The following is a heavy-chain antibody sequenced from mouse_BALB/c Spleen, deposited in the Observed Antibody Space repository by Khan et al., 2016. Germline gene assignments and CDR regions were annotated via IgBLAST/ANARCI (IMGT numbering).Heavy chain of an antibody. V-gene: IGHV9-3-1*01. D-gene: IGHD1-1*02. J-gene: IGHJ2*01. CDR2: INTYTGEP. CDR3: ASGSYFDY. CDR1: GYTFTNYG. Sequence: QIQLVQSGPELKKPGETVKISCKASGYTFTNYGMNWVKQAPGKGLKWMGWINTYTGEPTYADDFKGRFAFSLDTSASTAYLQINNLKNEDTATXFCASGSYFDYWGQGTTLTVSA.